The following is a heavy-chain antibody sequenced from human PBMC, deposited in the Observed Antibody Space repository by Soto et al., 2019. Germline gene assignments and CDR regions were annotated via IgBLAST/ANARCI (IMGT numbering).Heavy chain of an antibody. V-gene: IGHV1-8*01. J-gene: IGHJ6*02. D-gene: IGHD3-16*02. CDR2: MNPNSGNT. CDR1: GYTFASYD. CDR3: ARADTRTGNLYDYVWGSYQYGMDV. Sequence: ASVKVSCKASGYTFASYDINWVRQATGQGLEWMGWMNPNSGNTGYAQKFQGRVTMTRNTSISTAYMELSSLRSEDTAVYYCARADTRTGNLYDYVWGSYQYGMDVWGQGTTVTVSS.